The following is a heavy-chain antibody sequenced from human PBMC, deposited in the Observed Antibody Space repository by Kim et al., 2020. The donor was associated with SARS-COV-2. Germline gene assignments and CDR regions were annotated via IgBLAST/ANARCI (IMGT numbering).Heavy chain of an antibody. D-gene: IGHD4-17*01. V-gene: IGHV3-11*06. Sequence: GGSLRLSCAASGFTFSDYYMSWIRQAPGKGLEWVSYISSSSSYTNYADSVKGRFTISRDNAKNSLYLQMNSLRAEDTAVYYCARDGRWHGGLSRWGQGTLVTVSS. CDR1: GFTFSDYY. J-gene: IGHJ4*02. CDR3: ARDGRWHGGLSR. CDR2: ISSSSSYT.